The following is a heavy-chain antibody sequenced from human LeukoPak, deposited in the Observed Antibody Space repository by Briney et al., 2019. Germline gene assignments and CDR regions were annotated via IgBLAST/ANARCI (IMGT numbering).Heavy chain of an antibody. CDR3: AKGGYGGNSLGYFQH. V-gene: IGHV1-2*06. CDR2: INPNSGAT. CDR1: GYTFIGYY. Sequence: ASVKVSCKASGYTFIGYYMHWVRQAPGQGLEWMGRINPNSGATVYAQQFQGRVTMTRDTSLTTGNMELSSLRSEDTAVYYCAKGGYGGNSLGYFQHWGQGTLVTVSS. J-gene: IGHJ1*01. D-gene: IGHD4-23*01.